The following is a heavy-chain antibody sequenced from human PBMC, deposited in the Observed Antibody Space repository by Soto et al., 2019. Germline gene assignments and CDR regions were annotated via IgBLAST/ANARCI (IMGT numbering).Heavy chain of an antibody. J-gene: IGHJ6*03. CDR3: ARDLGIAARKYYYYMDV. CDR2: ISAYNGNT. V-gene: IGHV1-18*01. Sequence: ASVKVSCKASGYTFTSYGISWVRQAPGQGLEWMGWISAYNGNTNYAQKLQGRVTMTTDTSASTAYMELRSLRSDDTAVYYCARDLGIAARKYYYYMDVWGKGTTVTVSS. D-gene: IGHD6-6*01. CDR1: GYTFTSYG.